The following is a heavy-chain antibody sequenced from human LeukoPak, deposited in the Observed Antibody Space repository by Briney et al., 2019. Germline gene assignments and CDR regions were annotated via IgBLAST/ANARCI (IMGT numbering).Heavy chain of an antibody. D-gene: IGHD3-22*01. CDR3: AKSPTGGYYYDSSGYSTWFDP. J-gene: IGHJ5*02. Sequence: GGSLRLSCAASGFTFSTYAMSWVRQAPGKGLEWVSAISGSGGNTYYTDSVKGRFTISRDNSKNTLYLQMNSLRAEDTAVYYCAKSPTGGYYYDSSGYSTWFDPWGQGTLVTVTS. CDR2: ISGSGGNT. V-gene: IGHV3-23*01. CDR1: GFTFSTYA.